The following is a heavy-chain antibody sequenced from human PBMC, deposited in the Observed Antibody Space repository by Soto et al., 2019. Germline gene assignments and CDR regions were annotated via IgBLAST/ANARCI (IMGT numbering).Heavy chain of an antibody. CDR2: IYHSGST. D-gene: IGHD6-19*01. Sequence: PSETLSLTCSVSGESISSGGYSWSWIRQPPGGGLEWLGYIYHSGSTYSNPSLQSRLTMSVDRSKNEFSLNLNSVTAADTVLYYCASSVDSSGWHDAFNIWGRGTLVT. CDR1: GESISSGGYS. CDR3: ASSVDSSGWHDAFNI. V-gene: IGHV4-30-2*01. J-gene: IGHJ3*02.